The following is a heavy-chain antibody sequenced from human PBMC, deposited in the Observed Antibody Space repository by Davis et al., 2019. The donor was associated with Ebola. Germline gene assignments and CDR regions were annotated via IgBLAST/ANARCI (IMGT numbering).Heavy chain of an antibody. D-gene: IGHD2/OR15-2a*01. CDR3: ARKYGYNWFDP. V-gene: IGHV2-26*01. Sequence: SGPTLVKPTETLTLTCTVSGFSLSEYGVGVSWIRQPPGKALEWLAHIFSNDEKSYSASLKSRLTISKDTSKRQVVLTMTNVDPVDTATYYCARKYGYNWFDPWGQGTLVTVSS. CDR2: IFSNDEK. J-gene: IGHJ5*02. CDR1: GFSLSEYGVG.